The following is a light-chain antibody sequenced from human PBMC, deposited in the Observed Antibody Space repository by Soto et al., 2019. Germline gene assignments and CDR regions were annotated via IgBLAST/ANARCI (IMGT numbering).Light chain of an antibody. Sequence: DIVLTQSQGTLSLSPGERATLSCMASQSVSKNYLAWYTPKPGQAPRILIYGESNRATGIQDRFIVIGSGTEFTLTLRRMEPEEFAVDDCQQYGSSGTFSQGTKVDIK. CDR3: QQYGSSGT. J-gene: IGKJ1*01. CDR2: GES. V-gene: IGKV3-20*01. CDR1: QSVSKNY.